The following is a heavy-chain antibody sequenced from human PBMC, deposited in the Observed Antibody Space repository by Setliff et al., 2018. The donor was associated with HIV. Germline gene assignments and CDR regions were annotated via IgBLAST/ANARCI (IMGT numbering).Heavy chain of an antibody. CDR1: GFTFTDYA. CDR2: ISGGGDDT. D-gene: IGHD6-19*01. CDR3: ARASYSSGWYAVMDV. V-gene: IGHV3-23*01. J-gene: IGHJ6*03. Sequence: GGSLRLSCAASGFTFTDYAMTWVRQAPGKGLEWVSGISGGGDDTSDADSVKGRFTISRDNSKNTLYLQMNSLRVEDTAVYYCARASYSSGWYAVMDVWGKGTTVTVSS.